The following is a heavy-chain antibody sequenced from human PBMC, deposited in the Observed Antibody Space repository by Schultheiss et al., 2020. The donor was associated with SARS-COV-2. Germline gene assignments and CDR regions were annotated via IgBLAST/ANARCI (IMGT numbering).Heavy chain of an antibody. CDR3: AKQGRWDSSGYYSDGFDY. Sequence: GESLKISCAASGFTFSSYAMSWVRQAPGKGLEWVSAISCSGGSTYYADSVKGRFTISRDNSKNTLYLQMNSLRAEDTAVYYCAKQGRWDSSGYYSDGFDYWGQGTLVTVAS. V-gene: IGHV3-23*01. CDR2: ISCSGGST. CDR1: GFTFSSYA. D-gene: IGHD3-22*01. J-gene: IGHJ4*02.